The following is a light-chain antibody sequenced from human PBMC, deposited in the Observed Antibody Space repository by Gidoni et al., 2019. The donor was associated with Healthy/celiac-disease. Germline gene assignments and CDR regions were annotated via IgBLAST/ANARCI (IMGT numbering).Light chain of an antibody. V-gene: IGKV2-28*01. CDR1: QSLLHSNGYNY. CDR3: MQALQTPGT. J-gene: IGKJ4*01. Sequence: DIVMTQSPLSLHVTPGEPAAISCRSSQSLLHSNGYNYLDWYLQKPGQSPKLLIYLGSNRASGVPDRFSGSGSGTYFTLKISRVEAEDVGVYCCMQALQTPGTFGGGTKVEIK. CDR2: LGS.